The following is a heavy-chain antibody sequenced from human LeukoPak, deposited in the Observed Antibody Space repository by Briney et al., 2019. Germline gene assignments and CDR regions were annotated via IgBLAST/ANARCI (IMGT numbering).Heavy chain of an antibody. CDR3: VREAGYCASVCLKSNWFDP. Sequence: GGSLRLSCAASGFPFSNHAMSWVRQPPGKGLEWVSAISNGNTYYADSVRGRFTISRDDSKNMVYLRMNSLRDEDTALYYCVREAGYCASVCLKSNWFDPWGQGTLVTVS. CDR1: GFPFSNHA. CDR2: ISNGNT. J-gene: IGHJ5*02. D-gene: IGHD2-21*02. V-gene: IGHV3-23*01.